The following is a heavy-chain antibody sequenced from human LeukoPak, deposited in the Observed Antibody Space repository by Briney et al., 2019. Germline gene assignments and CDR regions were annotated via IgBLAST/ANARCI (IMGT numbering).Heavy chain of an antibody. V-gene: IGHV3-23*01. CDR3: ARSDSSWYGGFDY. CDR1: GFTFSSYA. Sequence: GGSLRLSCAASGFTFSSYAMSWVRQAPGKGLEWVSAISGSGGSTYYADSVKGRFTISRDNAKNSLYLQMNSLRAEDTAVYYCARSDSSWYGGFDYWGQGTLVTVSS. CDR2: ISGSGGST. J-gene: IGHJ4*02. D-gene: IGHD6-13*01.